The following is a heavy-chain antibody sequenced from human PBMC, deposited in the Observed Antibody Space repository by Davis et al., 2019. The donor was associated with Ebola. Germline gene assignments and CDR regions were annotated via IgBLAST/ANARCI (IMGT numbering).Heavy chain of an antibody. CDR3: ARELQPGRWFDP. V-gene: IGHV4-59*12. J-gene: IGHJ5*02. Sequence: PSETLSLTCTVSGGSITGFYWSWIRQPPGKGLEWIGYIYYSGNTKYNPSLKSRVTISVDTSKNQFSLKLSSVTAADTAVYYCARELQPGRWFDPWGQGTLVTVSS. CDR2: IYYSGNT. CDR1: GGSITGFY. D-gene: IGHD1-26*01.